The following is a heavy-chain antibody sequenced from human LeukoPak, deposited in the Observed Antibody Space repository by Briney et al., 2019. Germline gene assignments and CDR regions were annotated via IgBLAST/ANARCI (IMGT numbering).Heavy chain of an antibody. Sequence: PGVSLRLSCAASGFTFSSYWMHWVRQAPGKGLVWVSRINSDGSSTSYADSVKGRFTISRDNSKNTLYLQMNSLRAEDTAIYYCAKDPRVVAATTIDYWGQGTLVTVSS. CDR1: GFTFSSYW. V-gene: IGHV3-74*01. CDR2: INSDGSST. D-gene: IGHD2-15*01. CDR3: AKDPRVVAATTIDY. J-gene: IGHJ4*02.